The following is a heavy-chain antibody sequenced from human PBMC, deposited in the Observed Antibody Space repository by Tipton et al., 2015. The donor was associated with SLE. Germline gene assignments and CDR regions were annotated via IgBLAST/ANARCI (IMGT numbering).Heavy chain of an antibody. D-gene: IGHD3-22*01. CDR1: GGSISSYY. Sequence: TLSLTCTVSGGSISSYYWSWIRQPPGKGLEWIGYIYYSGRTYYNPSLKSRVTISVDTSKNQFSLKLSSVTAADTAVYYCARLHWYYYDSSGADYWGQGTLVTASS. J-gene: IGHJ4*02. CDR2: IYYSGRT. V-gene: IGHV4-59*04. CDR3: ARLHWYYYDSSGADY.